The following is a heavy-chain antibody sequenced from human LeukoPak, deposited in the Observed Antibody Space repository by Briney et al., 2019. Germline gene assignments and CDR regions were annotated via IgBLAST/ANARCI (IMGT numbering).Heavy chain of an antibody. D-gene: IGHD4-17*01. Sequence: GGSLRLSCAASGFTVSSSYMSWVRQAPGKGLEWVSVIYSGGSTYYADSVKGRFTISRDNSKNTLYLQMNSLRAEDTAVYYCARDPYGDSFFDYWGQGTLVTVSS. CDR2: IYSGGST. V-gene: IGHV3-66*01. CDR1: GFTVSSSY. CDR3: ARDPYGDSFFDY. J-gene: IGHJ4*02.